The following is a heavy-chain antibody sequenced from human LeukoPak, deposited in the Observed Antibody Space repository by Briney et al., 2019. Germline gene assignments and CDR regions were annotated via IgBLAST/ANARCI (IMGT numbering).Heavy chain of an antibody. CDR3: AREQGITIFGVVIYITNWFDP. CDR1: GGSFSGYY. V-gene: IGHV4-34*01. J-gene: IGHJ5*02. CDR2: INHSGST. D-gene: IGHD3-3*01. Sequence: SETLSLTCAVYGGSFSGYYWSWIRQPPGKGLEWIGEINHSGSTNYNPSLKSRVTISVDTSKNQLSLKLSSVTAADTAVYYCAREQGITIFGVVIYITNWFDPWGQGTLVTVSS.